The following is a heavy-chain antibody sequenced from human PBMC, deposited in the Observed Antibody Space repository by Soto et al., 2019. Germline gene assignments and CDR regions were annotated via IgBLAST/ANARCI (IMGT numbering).Heavy chain of an antibody. CDR1: GGTFSTNA. D-gene: IGHD3-16*01. J-gene: IGHJ4*02. CDR3: ARGGSVEFDY. Sequence: VQLVQSGAEVKKPGSSVKVSCKASGGTFSTNAISWVRQAPGQGVEWMGGIIPIFGTAKYAQKFQGRVTITADESTTTVYMELSSLRSEDTAVYYCARGGSVEFDYWGQGTLVTVSA. V-gene: IGHV1-69*12. CDR2: IIPIFGTA.